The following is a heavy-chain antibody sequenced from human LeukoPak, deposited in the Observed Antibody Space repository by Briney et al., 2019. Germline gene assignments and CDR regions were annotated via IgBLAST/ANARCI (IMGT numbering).Heavy chain of an antibody. V-gene: IGHV3-33*06. CDR2: IWYDGSNK. D-gene: IGHD5-12*01. J-gene: IGHJ4*02. CDR1: GFTLSSYG. Sequence: QAGGSLRLSCGASGFTLSSYGMHGVRQAPGKGREGVAVIWYDGSNKYYADSVKGRFTISRDNSKNTLYLQMNRMRAEDTAVYYCAKDRGYSGYDCFDYWGQGTLVTVSS. CDR3: AKDRGYSGYDCFDY.